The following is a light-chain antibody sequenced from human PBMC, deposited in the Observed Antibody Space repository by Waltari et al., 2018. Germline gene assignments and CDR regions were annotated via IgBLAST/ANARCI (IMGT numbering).Light chain of an antibody. Sequence: DIQMTQSPSPLSASVGDRVTITCRASQSINTYLNWYQQKPGKGPKLLISVASSLQSGVPSRFSGSGSGTDFTLTISSLQPEDFATYYCQQSYSTPRTFGQGTKVEIK. J-gene: IGKJ1*01. CDR1: QSINTY. CDR3: QQSYSTPRT. CDR2: VAS. V-gene: IGKV1-39*01.